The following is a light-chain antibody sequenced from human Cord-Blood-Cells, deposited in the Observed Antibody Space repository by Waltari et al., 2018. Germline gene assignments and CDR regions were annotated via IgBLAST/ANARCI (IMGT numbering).Light chain of an antibody. Sequence: QSALTQPASVSGSPGQSITIPCTGTSRDVGGYNYVSWYQQHPGKAPKLMIYDVSKRPSGVSNRFSGSKSGNTASLTISGLQAEDEADYYCSSYTSSSTFWVFGGGTKLTVL. V-gene: IGLV2-14*01. CDR3: SSYTSSSTFWV. CDR2: DVS. CDR1: SRDVGGYNY. J-gene: IGLJ3*02.